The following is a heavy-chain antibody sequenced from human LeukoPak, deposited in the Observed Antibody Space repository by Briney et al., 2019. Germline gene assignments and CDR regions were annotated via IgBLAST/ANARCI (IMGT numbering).Heavy chain of an antibody. V-gene: IGHV4-61*02. D-gene: IGHD1-1*01. J-gene: IGHJ6*03. CDR2: FYTSGST. CDR3: ARVSWFPGTSYYYMDV. Sequence: SETLSLTCTVSGDSISSGNYYWSWIRQPAGKGLEWIGRFYTSGSTNYNPSLKSRVTISIDTSKNQFSLKLSSVTAADTAVYFCARVSWFPGTSYYYMDVWGKGTTVTVSS. CDR1: GDSISSGNYY.